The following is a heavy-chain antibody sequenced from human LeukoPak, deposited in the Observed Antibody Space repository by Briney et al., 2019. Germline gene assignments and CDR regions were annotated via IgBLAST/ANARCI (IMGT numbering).Heavy chain of an antibody. CDR1: GGSISGYS. CDR2: IYYSGST. J-gene: IGHJ3*02. D-gene: IGHD2-2*01. V-gene: IGHV4-59*08. CDR3: ARALGYCSSTSCYGGAFDI. Sequence: SETLSLTCTVSGGSISGYSWSWIRQPPGKGLECLGYIYYSGSTNYNPSLKSRVTISVDTSKNQFSLKLSSVTAAGTAVYYCARALGYCSSTSCYGGAFDIWGQGTMVTVSS.